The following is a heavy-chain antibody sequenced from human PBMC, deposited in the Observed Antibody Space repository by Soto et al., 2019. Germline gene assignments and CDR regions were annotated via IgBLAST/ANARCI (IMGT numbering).Heavy chain of an antibody. Sequence: GGSLRLSCAASGFTFSSYGMHWVRQAPGKGLEWVAVIWYDGSNKYYADSVKGRFTISRDNSKNTLYLQMNSLRAEDTAVYYCARVLKRDGYNYRGFDYWGQGTLVTVLL. CDR3: ARVLKRDGYNYRGFDY. V-gene: IGHV3-33*01. CDR2: IWYDGSNK. D-gene: IGHD5-12*01. J-gene: IGHJ4*02. CDR1: GFTFSSYG.